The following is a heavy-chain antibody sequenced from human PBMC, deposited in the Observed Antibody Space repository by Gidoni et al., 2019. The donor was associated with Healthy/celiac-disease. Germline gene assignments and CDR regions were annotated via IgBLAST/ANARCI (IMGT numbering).Heavy chain of an antibody. CDR3: ANPGYDNLDV. V-gene: IGHV3-9*01. J-gene: IGHJ6*02. CDR1: GFSFEEYA. CDR2: VTGNGGKR. Sequence: EVQLVESGGGLVPPGRSLRLSCAASGFSFEEYAMHWGRQAPGKGLEGVASVTGNGGKRAYADSVKGRFTIARDNAKNFLYLQRNSLRPEDTALYYCANPGYDNLDVWGQGTXVXVSS. D-gene: IGHD5-12*01.